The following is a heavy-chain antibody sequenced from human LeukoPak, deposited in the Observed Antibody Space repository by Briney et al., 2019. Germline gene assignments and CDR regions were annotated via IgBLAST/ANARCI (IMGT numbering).Heavy chain of an antibody. D-gene: IGHD3-16*02. Sequence: NPSETLSLTCTVSGGSISRGDSYWSWIRQPPGKGLEWIGHIYYSGSTYYNPSLRSRVAISLDTSENQFSLKLSSVTAADTAVYYCAREVGDYVWRREVGDYVWRSYRSFDYWGQGTLVTVSS. CDR2: IYYSGST. V-gene: IGHV4-30-4*01. CDR1: GGSISRGDSY. J-gene: IGHJ4*02. CDR3: AREVGDYVWRREVGDYVWRSYRSFDY.